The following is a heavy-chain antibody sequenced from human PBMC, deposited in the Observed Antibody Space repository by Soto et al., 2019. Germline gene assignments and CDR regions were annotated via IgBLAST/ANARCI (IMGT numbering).Heavy chain of an antibody. CDR1: GYTFTSYY. Sequence: QVQLVQSGAEVKKPGASVKVSCKASGYTFTSYYMHWVRQAPGQGLEWMGIINPSGGSTSYAQKFQGRVTMTRDTSTSTVYMELSSLRSEDTAVYYCARDRRPIIGDYVWYYYGMDVWDQGTTVTVSS. CDR2: INPSGGST. V-gene: IGHV1-46*01. D-gene: IGHD3-16*01. CDR3: ARDRRPIIGDYVWYYYGMDV. J-gene: IGHJ6*02.